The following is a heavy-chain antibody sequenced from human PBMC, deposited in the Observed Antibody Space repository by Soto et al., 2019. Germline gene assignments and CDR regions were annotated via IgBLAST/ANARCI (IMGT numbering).Heavy chain of an antibody. CDR3: ARDSPGEAARPGFDAFDI. CDR2: ISSSSSYI. J-gene: IGHJ3*02. V-gene: IGHV3-21*01. D-gene: IGHD6-6*01. CDR1: GFTFSSYS. Sequence: GGSLRLSCAASGFTFSSYSMNWVRQAPGKGLEWVSSISSSSSYIYYADSVKGRFTISRDNAKNSLYLQMNSLRAEDTAVYYCARDSPGEAARPGFDAFDIWGQGTMVTVSS.